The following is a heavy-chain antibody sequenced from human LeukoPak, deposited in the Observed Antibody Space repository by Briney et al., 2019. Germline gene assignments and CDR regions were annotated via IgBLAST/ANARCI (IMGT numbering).Heavy chain of an antibody. CDR2: IYYSGST. V-gene: IGHV4-59*01. J-gene: IGHJ5*02. Sequence: PSETLSLTCIVSGGSISSYYWSWLRQPPGKGLEWIGYIYYSGSTNYNPSLKSRVTISVDTSKNQFSLKLSSVTAADTAVYYCARGGVVSDYDSSGNWFDPWGQGTLVTVSS. CDR1: GGSISSYY. D-gene: IGHD3-22*01. CDR3: ARGGVVSDYDSSGNWFDP.